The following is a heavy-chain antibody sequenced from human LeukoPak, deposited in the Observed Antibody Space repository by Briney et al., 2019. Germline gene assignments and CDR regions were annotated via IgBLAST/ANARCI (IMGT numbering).Heavy chain of an antibody. J-gene: IGHJ4*02. D-gene: IGHD2-2*01. CDR3: ARDRLKIRGSTSCLFDY. V-gene: IGHV4-34*01. CDR1: GGSFSGYY. Sequence: PSETLSLTCAVYGGSFSGYYWSWIRQPPGKGLEWIGGINHSGSTNYNPSLKSRVTISVDTSKNQFSLKLSSVTAADTAVYYCARDRLKIRGSTSCLFDYWGQGTLVTVSS. CDR2: INHSGST.